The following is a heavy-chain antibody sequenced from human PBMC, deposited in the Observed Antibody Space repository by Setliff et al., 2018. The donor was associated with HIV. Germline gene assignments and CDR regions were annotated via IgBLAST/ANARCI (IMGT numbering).Heavy chain of an antibody. CDR2: IHTSGSS. Sequence: SETLSLTCTVSGGSISSGSYYWSWIRQPAGKGLEWIGHIHTSGSSSYNPSLKSRVIISLDTSRNQISLKLNSVTAADTAVYYCARDLLGSSSLVDYWGQGTLVTVSS. J-gene: IGHJ4*02. CDR1: GGSISSGSYY. V-gene: IGHV4-61*09. CDR3: ARDLLGSSSLVDY. D-gene: IGHD6-6*01.